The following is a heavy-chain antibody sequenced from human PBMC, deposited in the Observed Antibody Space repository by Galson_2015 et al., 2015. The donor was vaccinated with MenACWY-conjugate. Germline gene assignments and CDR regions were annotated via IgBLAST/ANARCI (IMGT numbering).Heavy chain of an antibody. J-gene: IGHJ4*02. D-gene: IGHD4-17*01. V-gene: IGHV3-30*18. CDR3: SKADGDYARGRLAL. CDR1: GFTFSIYG. CDR2: VSYDGNHK. Sequence: SLRLSCAASGFTFSIYGMHWVRQAPGKGLGWVAVVSYDGNHKYYVDSVKGRFTISRDNSKSTLYLEMNSLRGEDTAVYYCSKADGDYARGRLALRGQGTLVTVSS.